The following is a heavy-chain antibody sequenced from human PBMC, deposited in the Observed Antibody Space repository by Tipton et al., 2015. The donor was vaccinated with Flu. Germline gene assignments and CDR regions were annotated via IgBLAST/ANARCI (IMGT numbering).Heavy chain of an antibody. J-gene: IGHJ6*02. CDR2: ISGDGYRT. CDR3: AKEPKNDYNKHQFYGLDV. Sequence: SLRLSCAASGFTFDDYVMHWVRQAPGKGLEWISLISGDGYRTHYADSVKGRFTISRDNSKNSLFLQMNSLRTEDTALYYCAKEPKNDYNKHQFYGLDVWGQGTTVTVSS. D-gene: IGHD4-11*01. V-gene: IGHV3-43*02. CDR1: GFTFDDYV.